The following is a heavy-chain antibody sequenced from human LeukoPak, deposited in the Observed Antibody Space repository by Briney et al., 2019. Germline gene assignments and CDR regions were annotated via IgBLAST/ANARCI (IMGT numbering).Heavy chain of an antibody. Sequence: GGSLRLSCVASGFAFSSFTMNWVRQAPGKGLEWVSYISGSSSTIYYADSVKGGFTISRDNAKNSLFLQMNSLRAEDTAVYYCARELAYWGQGTLVTVSS. J-gene: IGHJ4*02. CDR1: GFAFSSFT. CDR2: ISGSSSTI. V-gene: IGHV3-48*01. CDR3: ARELAY. D-gene: IGHD6-6*01.